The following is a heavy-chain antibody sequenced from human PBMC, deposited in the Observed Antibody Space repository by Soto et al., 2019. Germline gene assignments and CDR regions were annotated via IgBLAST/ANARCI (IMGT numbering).Heavy chain of an antibody. CDR1: GDSMTKYY. J-gene: IGHJ4*02. V-gene: IGHV4-4*07. Sequence: SETLSLTCTVSGDSMTKYYWSWIRQTAGKGLEWIGRVYMSGSTNYNPSLKSRVTMSIDTSNNHFSLDLKSVTAADTAVYYCARTVGAAYYFDFWGQGXLVTVYS. CDR2: VYMSGST. CDR3: ARTVGAAYYFDF. D-gene: IGHD1-26*01.